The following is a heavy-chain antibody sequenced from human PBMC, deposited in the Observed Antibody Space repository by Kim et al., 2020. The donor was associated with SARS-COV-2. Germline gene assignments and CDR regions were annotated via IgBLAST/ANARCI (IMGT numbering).Heavy chain of an antibody. V-gene: IGHV4-30-4*01. J-gene: IGHJ4*02. CDR2: IYYSGST. CDR3: ARVPDYYDSSGWDY. D-gene: IGHD3-22*01. CDR1: GGSISSGDYY. Sequence: SETLSLTCTVSGGSISSGDYYWSWIRQPPGKGLEWIGYIYYSGSTYYNPSLKSRVTISVDTSKNQFSLKLSSVTAADTAVYYCARVPDYYDSSGWDYWGQGTLVTVSS.